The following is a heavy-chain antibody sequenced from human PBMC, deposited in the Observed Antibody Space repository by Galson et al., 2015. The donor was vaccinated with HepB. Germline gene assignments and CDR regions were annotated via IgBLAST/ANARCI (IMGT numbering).Heavy chain of an antibody. J-gene: IGHJ4*02. CDR2: IRSKAYGGTT. V-gene: IGHV3-49*03. Sequence: SLRLSCAASGFTFGDYAMSWFRQAPGKGLEWVGFIRSKAYGGTTEYAASVKGRFTISRDDSKSIAYLQMNSLKTEDTAVYYCTRDHERYFDWLSSFDYWGQGTLVTVSS. CDR3: TRDHERYFDWLSSFDY. D-gene: IGHD3-9*01. CDR1: GFTFGDYA.